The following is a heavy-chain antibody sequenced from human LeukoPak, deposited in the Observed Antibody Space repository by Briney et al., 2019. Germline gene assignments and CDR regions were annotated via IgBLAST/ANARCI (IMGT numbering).Heavy chain of an antibody. J-gene: IGHJ4*02. CDR2: ISSSSSYI. CDR1: GFTFSSYS. D-gene: IGHD3-22*01. Sequence: GGSLRLSCAASGFTFSSYSMNWVRQAPGKGLEWVSSISSSSSYIYYADSVKGRFTISRDNAKNSLYLQMNSLRAEDTAVYYCARAPPEYYDSSGYSDYWGQGTLVTVSS. V-gene: IGHV3-21*01. CDR3: ARAPPEYYDSSGYSDY.